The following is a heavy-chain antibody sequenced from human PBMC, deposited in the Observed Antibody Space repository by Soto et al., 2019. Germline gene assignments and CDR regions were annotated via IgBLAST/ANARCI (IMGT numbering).Heavy chain of an antibody. CDR3: ARVVIYVYVWGSYRLFDY. D-gene: IGHD3-16*02. CDR1: GYTFTGXX. CDR2: INPNSGGT. J-gene: IGHJ4*02. Sequence: QVQLVQSGAEVTKPGASXXVSCKASGYTFTGXXXHWVRQAPGQGLXWXGWINPNSGGTNYAQKLQGRVTMTRETAISTAYMELSRLRSVDTAVYYCARVVIYVYVWGSYRLFDYCGQGTLVTVFS. V-gene: IGHV1-2*02.